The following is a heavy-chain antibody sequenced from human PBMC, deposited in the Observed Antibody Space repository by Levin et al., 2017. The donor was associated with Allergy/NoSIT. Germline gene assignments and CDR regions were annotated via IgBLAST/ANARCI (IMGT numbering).Heavy chain of an antibody. V-gene: IGHV3-33*01. CDR3: ARDVDAGGDYDYYYYGMDV. J-gene: IGHJ6*02. CDR1: GFTFSSYG. CDR2: IWYDGSNK. D-gene: IGHD4-17*01. Sequence: PGGSLRLSCAASGFTFSSYGMHWVRQAPGKGLEWVAVIWYDGSNKYYADSVKGRFTISRDNSKNTLYLQMNSLRAEDTAVYYCARDVDAGGDYDYYYYGMDVWGQGTTVTVSS.